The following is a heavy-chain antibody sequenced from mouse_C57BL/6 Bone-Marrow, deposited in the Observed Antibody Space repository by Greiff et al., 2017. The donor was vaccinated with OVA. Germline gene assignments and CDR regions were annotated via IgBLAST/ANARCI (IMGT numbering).Heavy chain of an antibody. Sequence: EVKLQESGPVLAKPGASVKMSCKASGYTFTDYYMNWVKQSHGKSLEWIGVINPYNGGTSYNQKFKGKATLTVDKSSSTAYMELNSLTSEDSAVYYCARGDYYGSSEVDYWGQGTTLTVSS. V-gene: IGHV1-19*01. D-gene: IGHD1-1*01. J-gene: IGHJ2*01. CDR1: GYTFTDYY. CDR3: ARGDYYGSSEVDY. CDR2: INPYNGGT.